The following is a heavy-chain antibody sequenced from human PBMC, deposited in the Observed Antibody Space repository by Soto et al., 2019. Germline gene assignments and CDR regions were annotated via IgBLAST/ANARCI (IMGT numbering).Heavy chain of an antibody. CDR2: IYYSGST. D-gene: IGHD3-16*01. CDR1: GGSISSSSYY. J-gene: IGHJ6*02. CDR3: ARRLEYGMDV. V-gene: IGHV4-39*01. Sequence: SETLCLTCTVSGGSISSSSYYWGWIRQPPGKGLEWIGSIYYSGSTYYNPSLKSRVTISVDTSKNQFSLKLSSVTAADTAVYYCARRLEYGMDVWGQGTKVTVSS.